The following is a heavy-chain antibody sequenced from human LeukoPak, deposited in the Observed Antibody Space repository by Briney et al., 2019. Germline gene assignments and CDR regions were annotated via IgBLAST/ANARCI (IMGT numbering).Heavy chain of an antibody. CDR2: ISGSGGST. Sequence: GGSLRLSCAASGFTFSSYGMSWVRQAPGKGLEWVSAISGSGGSTYYADSVKGRFTISRDNSKNTVSLQMESLRAEDTALYYCAKDYAVGSIDYWGQGTLVTVSS. V-gene: IGHV3-23*01. D-gene: IGHD3-16*01. J-gene: IGHJ4*02. CDR3: AKDYAVGSIDY. CDR1: GFTFSSYG.